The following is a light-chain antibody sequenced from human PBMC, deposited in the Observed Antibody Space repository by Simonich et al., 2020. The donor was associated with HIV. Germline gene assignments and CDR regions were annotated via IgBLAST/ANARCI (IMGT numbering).Light chain of an antibody. J-gene: IGKJ4*01. CDR3: QQYNNWPLT. V-gene: IGKV3-15*01. CDR2: GAS. Sequence: EIVMTQSPATLYVSPGERATLSCRACHRVSSNLAWYHQKPGQAPRLPISGASTRATGITARFSVSGSGTEFTLPISSMQYEDFAVYYCQQYNNWPLTFGGGTKVEIK. CDR1: HRVSSN.